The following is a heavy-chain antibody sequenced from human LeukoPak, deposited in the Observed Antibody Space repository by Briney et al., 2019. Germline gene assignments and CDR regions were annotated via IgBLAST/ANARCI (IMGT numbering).Heavy chain of an antibody. Sequence: GALRLPCAASGFTFSSYSMNWVRQAPGKGLEWVSYISSSSTIYYANSVKGRFTMSRDNAKNSLFLQMSSLRAGDTALYYCAKELYGNPSGYWGQGTRATVSS. CDR2: ISSSSTI. CDR3: AKELYGNPSGY. CDR1: GFTFSSYS. J-gene: IGHJ4*02. D-gene: IGHD2-8*01. V-gene: IGHV3-48*01.